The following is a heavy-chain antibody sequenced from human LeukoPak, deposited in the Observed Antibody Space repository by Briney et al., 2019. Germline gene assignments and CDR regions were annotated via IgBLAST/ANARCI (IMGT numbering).Heavy chain of an antibody. V-gene: IGHV1-69*04. CDR1: GGTFSTYG. CDR2: IIPILGIA. Sequence: SVKVSCKASGGTFSTYGLNWVRQAPGQGLEWMGRIIPILGIANYAQKFQGRVTITADKSTSTAYMELSSLRSEDTAVYYCARDRIAAPPSPDYWGQGTLVTVSS. CDR3: ARDRIAAPPSPDY. J-gene: IGHJ4*02. D-gene: IGHD6-6*01.